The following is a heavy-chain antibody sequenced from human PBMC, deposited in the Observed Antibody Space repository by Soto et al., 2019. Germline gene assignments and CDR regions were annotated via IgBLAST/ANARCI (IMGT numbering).Heavy chain of an antibody. CDR1: GFTFSTYA. CDR2: ISYDGTEK. CDR3: ARADSGDYDPNDYYYYGMDV. J-gene: IGHJ6*02. Sequence: QVQLVESGGGVVQPGRSLRLSCAASGFTFSTYAMHWVRQAPGKGLEWVAVISYDGTEKYYADSVKGRLTISRDNSKNTLNLQMNSLRDEDTAVYYCARADSGDYDPNDYYYYGMDVWGRGTTVTVSS. D-gene: IGHD4-17*01. V-gene: IGHV3-30-3*01.